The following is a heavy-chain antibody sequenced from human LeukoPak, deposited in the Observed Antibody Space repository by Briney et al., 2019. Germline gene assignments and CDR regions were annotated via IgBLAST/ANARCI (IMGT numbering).Heavy chain of an antibody. J-gene: IGHJ6*02. CDR3: ARETRYNIAYCGGDCYSDYYYGMDV. V-gene: IGHV1-3*01. D-gene: IGHD2-21*02. Sequence: GASVKVSCKASGYTFTAYVLHWVRQAPGQRLEWMGWINAGNGNTKYSQKFQGRVTITRDTSASTAYMELSSLRSEDTAVYYCARETRYNIAYCGGDCYSDYYYGMDVWGQGTTVTVSS. CDR2: INAGNGNT. CDR1: GYTFTAYV.